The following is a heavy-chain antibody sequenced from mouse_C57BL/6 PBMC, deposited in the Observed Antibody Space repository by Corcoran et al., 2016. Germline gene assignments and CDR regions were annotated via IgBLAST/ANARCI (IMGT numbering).Heavy chain of an antibody. J-gene: IGHJ1*03. D-gene: IGHD2-1*01. Sequence: QIRWVQSGPEMKKTGETVKISRTDSRYNFSTYGMSWGKQGPRKGLKRMGGINTYSGVPPYADDFKGRFAFSLETSASTACLQINNLKNEDTATYFCARFVYGNWYFDVWGTGTTVTVS. CDR2: INTYSGVP. V-gene: IGHV9-3*01. CDR3: ARFVYGNWYFDV. CDR1: RYNFSTYG.